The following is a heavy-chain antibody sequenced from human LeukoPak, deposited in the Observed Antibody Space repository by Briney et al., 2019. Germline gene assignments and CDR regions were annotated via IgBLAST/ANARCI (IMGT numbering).Heavy chain of an antibody. CDR1: GGSISSGSYY. J-gene: IGHJ3*02. CDR3: ARDLEYYDSSGGSPGSDGFDI. Sequence: SQTLSLTCTVSGGSISSGSYYWSWIRQPPGKGLEWIGRIYTSGSTNYNPSLKSRVTILVDTSKNQFFLKLSSVTAADTAVYYCARDLEYYDSSGGSPGSDGFDIWGQGTMVTVSS. V-gene: IGHV4-61*02. D-gene: IGHD3-22*01. CDR2: IYTSGST.